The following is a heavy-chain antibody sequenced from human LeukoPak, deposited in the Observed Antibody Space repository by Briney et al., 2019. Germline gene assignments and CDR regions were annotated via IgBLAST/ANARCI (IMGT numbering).Heavy chain of an antibody. J-gene: IGHJ4*02. D-gene: IGHD3-10*01. CDR3: AKSIYGSGTYIGVDY. V-gene: IGHV3-30*18. Sequence: GRSLRLSCAVSGFTFSSYGMHWVRQAPGKGLEWVAGISYDGSNKYHADSVKGRFTISRDYSENTLHLQMNSLRPEDTAVYYCAKSIYGSGTYIGVDYWGQGTLVTVSS. CDR2: ISYDGSNK. CDR1: GFTFSSYG.